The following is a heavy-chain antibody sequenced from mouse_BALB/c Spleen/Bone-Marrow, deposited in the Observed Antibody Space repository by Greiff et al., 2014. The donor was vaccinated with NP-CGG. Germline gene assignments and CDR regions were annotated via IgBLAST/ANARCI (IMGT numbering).Heavy chain of an antibody. CDR1: GYTFTSYT. CDR2: INPSSGYT. CDR3: ARSKYDNHWYFDV. Sequence: QVQLKESATELARPGASVKMSCKASGYTFTSYTMHWVKQRPGQGLEWIGYINPSSGYTEYNQKFKDKTTLTADKSSSTAYMQLSSLTSEDSAVYYCARSKYDNHWYFDVWGAGTTVTVSS. J-gene: IGHJ1*01. D-gene: IGHD2-10*02. V-gene: IGHV1-4*02.